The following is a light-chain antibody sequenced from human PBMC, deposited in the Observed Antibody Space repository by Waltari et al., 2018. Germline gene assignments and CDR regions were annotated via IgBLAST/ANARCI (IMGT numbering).Light chain of an antibody. J-gene: IGKJ4*01. CDR3: QQRSDWPPLT. CDR2: DAS. V-gene: IGKV3-11*01. Sequence: EIVLTQSPATLSLSPGERATLSCRASQSFNNYLDWYQQKPLTAPRLRVYDASNRATGIPARFSGSGSGTDVTLTISSLEPEDFAVYYCQQRSDWPPLTFGGGTKVEIK. CDR1: QSFNNY.